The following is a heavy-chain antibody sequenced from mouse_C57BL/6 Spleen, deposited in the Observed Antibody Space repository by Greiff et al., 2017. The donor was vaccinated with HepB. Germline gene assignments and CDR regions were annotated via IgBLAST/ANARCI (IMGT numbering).Heavy chain of an antibody. CDR3: ARGRYYYAMGY. V-gene: IGHV1-59*01. CDR2: IDPSDSYT. CDR1: GYTFTSCW. J-gene: IGHJ4*01. Sequence: QVQLQQPGAELVRPGTSVKLSCKASGYTFTSCWMHWVKQRPGQGLEWIGVIDPSDSYTNYNQKFKGKATLTVDTSSSTAYMQLSSLTSEDSAVYYCARGRYYYAMGYWGQGTSVTVSS.